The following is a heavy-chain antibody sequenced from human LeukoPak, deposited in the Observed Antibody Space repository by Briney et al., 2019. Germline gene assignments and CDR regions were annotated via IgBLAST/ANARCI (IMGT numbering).Heavy chain of an antibody. CDR1: GYTFTSYY. J-gene: IGHJ4*02. V-gene: IGHV1-46*01. CDR2: INPSGGST. Sequence: ASVKVSCKASGYTFTSYYMHWVRQGPGQGLEWMGIINPSGGSTSYAQKFQGRVTMTRDTSTSTVYMELSSLRSEDTAVYYCARKAWSGYYYDYWGQGTLVTVSS. CDR3: ARKAWSGYYYDY. D-gene: IGHD3-22*01.